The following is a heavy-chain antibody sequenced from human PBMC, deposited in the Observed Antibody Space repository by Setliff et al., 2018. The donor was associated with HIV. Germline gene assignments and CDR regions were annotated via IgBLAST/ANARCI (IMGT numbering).Heavy chain of an antibody. CDR3: AGSSPSVVDAFDI. CDR2: MYHSGTA. Sequence: SETLSLTCTVSGYSISSGYYWGWIRQPPGKGLEWIGSMYHSGTAFHNPSLKSRVTISVDTSKKRFSLKLSSVTAADTAVYFCAGSSPSVVDAFDIWGQGTTVTVSS. V-gene: IGHV4-38-2*02. CDR1: GYSISSGYY. D-gene: IGHD6-6*01. J-gene: IGHJ3*02.